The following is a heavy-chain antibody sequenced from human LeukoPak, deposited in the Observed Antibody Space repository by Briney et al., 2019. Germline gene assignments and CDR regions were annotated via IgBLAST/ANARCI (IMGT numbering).Heavy chain of an antibody. CDR2: INAGNGNT. Sequence: ASVKVSCKASGYTFTSYAMHWVRQAPGQRLEWMGWINAGNGNTKYSQKFQGRVTITRDTSASTAYMELSSLRSEDTAVYYCARVQSMVRGPYDAFDIWGQGTMVTVSS. J-gene: IGHJ3*02. D-gene: IGHD3-10*01. CDR3: ARVQSMVRGPYDAFDI. V-gene: IGHV1-3*01. CDR1: GYTFTSYA.